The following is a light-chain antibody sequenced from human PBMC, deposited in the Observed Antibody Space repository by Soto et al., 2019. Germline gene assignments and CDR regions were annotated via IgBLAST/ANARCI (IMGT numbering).Light chain of an antibody. J-gene: IGKJ1*01. Sequence: DIVMTQSPDSLAVSLGERATINCKSSQSVLYSSNNKNYLAWYQQKPGQPPKLLILWASTRESGVPDRFSGSGSGTDFTLTISSLQAEDVAVYYCQQYYNTPAFGQGTKVEIK. V-gene: IGKV4-1*01. CDR3: QQYYNTPA. CDR1: QSVLYSSNNKNY. CDR2: WAS.